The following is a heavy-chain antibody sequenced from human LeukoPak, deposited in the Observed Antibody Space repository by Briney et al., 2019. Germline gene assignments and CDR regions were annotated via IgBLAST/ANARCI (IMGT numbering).Heavy chain of an antibody. CDR2: ISSSGSTI. J-gene: IGHJ3*02. CDR3: ARVGSSSWVGAFDI. Sequence: GGSLRLSCAASGFTFSDYYMSWIRQAPGKGLEWVSYISSSGSTIYYADSVKGRFTISRDNAKNTLYLQMNSLRAEDTAVYYCARVGSSSWVGAFDIWGQGTMVTVSS. D-gene: IGHD6-13*01. V-gene: IGHV3-11*04. CDR1: GFTFSDYY.